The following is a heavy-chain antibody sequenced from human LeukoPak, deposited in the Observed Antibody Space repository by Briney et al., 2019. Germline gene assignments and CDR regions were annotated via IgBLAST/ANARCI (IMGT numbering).Heavy chain of an antibody. Sequence: SETLSLTCTVSGYSISSGYYWGWIRQPPGKGLEWIGSIYHSGSTYYNPSLKSRVTMSVDTSKNQFSLKLSSVTAADTAVYYCARVPANSSSWYGGYYYYYMDVWGKGTTVTVSS. CDR3: ARVPANSSSWYGGYYYYYMDV. D-gene: IGHD6-13*01. J-gene: IGHJ6*03. CDR2: IYHSGST. CDR1: GYSISSGYY. V-gene: IGHV4-38-2*02.